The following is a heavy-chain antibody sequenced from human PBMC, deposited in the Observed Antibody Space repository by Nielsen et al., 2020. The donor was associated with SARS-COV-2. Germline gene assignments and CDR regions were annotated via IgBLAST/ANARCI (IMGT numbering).Heavy chain of an antibody. Sequence: ASVKVSCKVSGYTLTELSMHWVRQAPGKGLEWMGGFDPGDGETIYAQKFQGRVTMTEDTSTDTAYMELSSLRSEDTAVYYCATDLPALKGYDYVHWGQGTLVTVSS. J-gene: IGHJ4*02. CDR2: FDPGDGET. CDR1: GYTLTELS. V-gene: IGHV1-24*01. CDR3: ATDLPALKGYDYVH. D-gene: IGHD3-16*01.